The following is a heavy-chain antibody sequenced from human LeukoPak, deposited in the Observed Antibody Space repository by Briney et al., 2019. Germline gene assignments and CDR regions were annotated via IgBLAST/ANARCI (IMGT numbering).Heavy chain of an antibody. D-gene: IGHD5-12*01. Sequence: ASVKVSCKASGYTFTSYAMHWVRQAPGQRLEWMGWINAGNGNTKYSQKFQGRVTITRDTSASTVYMELSSLRSEDTAVYYCARGGRRAGSSVDYWGQGTLVTVSS. V-gene: IGHV1-3*01. CDR1: GYTFTSYA. CDR3: ARGGRRAGSSVDY. J-gene: IGHJ4*02. CDR2: INAGNGNT.